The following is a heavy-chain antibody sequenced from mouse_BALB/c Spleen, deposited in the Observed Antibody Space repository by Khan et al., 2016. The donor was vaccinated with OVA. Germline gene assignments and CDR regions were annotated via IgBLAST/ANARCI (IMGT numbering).Heavy chain of an antibody. CDR2: ISYSGRT. J-gene: IGHJ2*01. CDR3: GRSVTITTVVATDFDY. CDR1: GYSITSDYA. D-gene: IGHD1-1*01. V-gene: IGHV3-2*02. Sequence: VQLKESGPGLVKPSQSLSLTCTVTGYSITSDYAWNWIRQFPGNKLEWMGYISYSGRTSYNPSLKSRISITRDTSKNPFYLQLNSVTTEDTATYYCGRSVTITTVVATDFDYWGQGTTLTVAS.